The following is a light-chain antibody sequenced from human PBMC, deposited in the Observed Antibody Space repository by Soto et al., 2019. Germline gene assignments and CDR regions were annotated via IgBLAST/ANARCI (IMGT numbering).Light chain of an antibody. CDR2: DVS. J-gene: IGKJ4*01. V-gene: IGKV1-5*01. CDR3: QQSTGYPLT. CDR1: QTLRTW. Sequence: DIQMTQSPSTLSASVGDRVTITCRASQTLRTWLAWYQQKPGKAPKLLIYDVSILQSGVPSRFSGSGSGTEFTLTISSLQPDDFATYYCQQSTGYPLTFGGGTKVDIK.